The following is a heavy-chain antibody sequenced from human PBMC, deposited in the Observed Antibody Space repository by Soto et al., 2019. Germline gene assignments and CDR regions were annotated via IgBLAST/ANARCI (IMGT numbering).Heavy chain of an antibody. CDR1: GFTFSRYA. Sequence: EVQLLESGGGLVQPGGSLRLSCAASGFTFSRYAMSWVRQAPGKGLEWVSAISGSADSTYYADSVKGRFTISRDNSKNALYLQMNSLRADDTAVYYCAKEDVVQATMAGWVVRIHDYWGQGTLVTVSS. CDR2: ISGSADST. CDR3: AKEDVVQATMAGWVVRIHDY. D-gene: IGHD2-2*01. J-gene: IGHJ4*02. V-gene: IGHV3-23*01.